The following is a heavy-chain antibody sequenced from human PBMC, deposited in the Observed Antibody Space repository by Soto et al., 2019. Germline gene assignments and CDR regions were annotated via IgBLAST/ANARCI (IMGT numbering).Heavy chain of an antibody. CDR2: IYSGGST. D-gene: IGHD6-25*01. CDR1: GFTVSSNY. V-gene: IGHV3-53*01. J-gene: IGHJ6*02. CDR3: ARDRGRYYYYYGMDV. Sequence: GGSLRLSCAASGFTVSSNYMSWVRQAPGKGLEWVSVIYSGGSTYYADSVKGRFTISRDNSKNTLYLQMNSLRAEDTAVYYCARDRGRYYYYYGMDVWGQGTTVTV.